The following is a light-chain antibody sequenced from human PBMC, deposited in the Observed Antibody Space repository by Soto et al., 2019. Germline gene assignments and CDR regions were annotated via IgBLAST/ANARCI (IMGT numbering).Light chain of an antibody. CDR3: QQLSSYPIT. Sequence: DIQLTQSPSFLSASVGDRVTVTCRASQGISSYLAWYQQKPGKAPKLLIYDASTLQSGVPSRFSGSGSGTEFTLTIRSLQPEDFATYYCQQLSSYPITFGQGTRLEIK. J-gene: IGKJ5*01. CDR2: DAS. CDR1: QGISSY. V-gene: IGKV1-9*01.